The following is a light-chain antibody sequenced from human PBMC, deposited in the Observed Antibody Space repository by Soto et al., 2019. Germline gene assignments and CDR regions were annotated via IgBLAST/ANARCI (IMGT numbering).Light chain of an antibody. CDR3: QQYNSYPF. V-gene: IGKV1-5*01. CDR1: QSISSW. Sequence: DIQMTQSPSTLSASVGDRFTITCRASQSISSWLAWYQQKPGKAPKLLIYDASSLESGVPSRFSGSGSGTEFTLTISSLQPDDFATYYCQQYNSYPFFGGGTKVEIK. CDR2: DAS. J-gene: IGKJ4*01.